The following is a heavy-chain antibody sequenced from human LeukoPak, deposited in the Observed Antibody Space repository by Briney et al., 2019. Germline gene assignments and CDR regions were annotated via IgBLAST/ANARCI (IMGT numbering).Heavy chain of an antibody. D-gene: IGHD3-10*01. CDR3: GRALLGGSDIYTPFSY. J-gene: IGHJ4*02. Sequence: GASVKVSCKGSGYTFTSYGISWVRQAPGQGLEWMGWISTHNDNTNYAQKLQDRVTMTTDTSTSTAYMELRSLRSDDTAVYYCGRALLGGSDIYTPFSYWGQGTLVTVSS. CDR2: ISTHNDNT. CDR1: GYTFTSYG. V-gene: IGHV1-18*01.